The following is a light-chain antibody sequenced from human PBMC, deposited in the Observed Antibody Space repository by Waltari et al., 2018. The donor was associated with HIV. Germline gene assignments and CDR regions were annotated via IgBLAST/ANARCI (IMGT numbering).Light chain of an antibody. J-gene: IGKJ3*01. CDR1: QSISSY. V-gene: IGKV1-39*01. Sequence: DIQITQSPSSLSASVGDRVTITCRASQSISSYLNWYQQKPGKAPKLLIYAASSLQSGVPSRFSGSGSGTDFTLTISSLQPEDFATYYCQQSYSTPVFGPGTKVDIK. CDR3: QQSYSTPV. CDR2: AAS.